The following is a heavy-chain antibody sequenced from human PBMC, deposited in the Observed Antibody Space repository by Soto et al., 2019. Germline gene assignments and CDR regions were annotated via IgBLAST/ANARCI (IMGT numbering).Heavy chain of an antibody. D-gene: IGHD3-10*01. CDR2: VYYTGGT. Sequence: QVHLQESGPGLVRPSETLSLTCSVSGGSVRSGSYYWTWIRQPAGKALEWIGHVYYTGGTHYNPSLARRVPRSFDILRRQFFLRLRAPTAAHTAVYYCARVRGWFGSGTSSVIFVQWGQGAQVTVSS. J-gene: IGHJ4*02. CDR3: ARVRGWFGSGTSSVIFVQ. V-gene: IGHV4-61*01. CDR1: GGSVRSGSYY.